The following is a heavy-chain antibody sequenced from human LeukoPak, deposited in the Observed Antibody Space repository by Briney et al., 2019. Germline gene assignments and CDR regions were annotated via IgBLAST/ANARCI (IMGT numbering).Heavy chain of an antibody. J-gene: IGHJ3*02. D-gene: IGHD3-22*01. V-gene: IGHV3-23*01. CDR1: GFTFSSYA. Sequence: GGSLRLSCAASGFTFSSYAMSWVREAPGKGLEWVSPISGSGGSIHYADSVKGRFTISRDNSKNTLYLQMNSLRAEDTAVYYCARPDDISVVDAFDIWGQGTMVTVSS. CDR3: ARPDDISVVDAFDI. CDR2: ISGSGGSI.